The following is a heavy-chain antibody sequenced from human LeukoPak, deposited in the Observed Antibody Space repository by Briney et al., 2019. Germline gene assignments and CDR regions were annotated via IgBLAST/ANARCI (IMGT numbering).Heavy chain of an antibody. J-gene: IGHJ4*02. CDR3: ARETGACTSTTCYRYFDY. Sequence: ASVKVSCNASGYTFTGFYIHWVRQAPGQGLEWMGWIKPHSGDANYAQRFQDWVTMTRDTSLSTAYMEVSRLGSDDTAVYYCARETGACTSTTCYRYFDYWGQGTLVTVSS. CDR1: GYTFTGFY. CDR2: IKPHSGDA. V-gene: IGHV1-2*04. D-gene: IGHD2-2*02.